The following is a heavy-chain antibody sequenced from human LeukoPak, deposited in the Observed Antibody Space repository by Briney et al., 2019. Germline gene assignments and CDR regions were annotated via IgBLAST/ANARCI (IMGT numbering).Heavy chain of an antibody. CDR3: ARQDAYSYGFRAIDY. J-gene: IGHJ4*02. CDR2: ISSSSTT. CDR1: GFIFSTYS. D-gene: IGHD5-18*01. Sequence: GGSLRLSCAASGFIFSTYSMNWVRQAPGKGLEWVSYISSSSTTYYADSVKGRFTISRDNAKNSLYQQMNSLRVEDTAVYYCARQDAYSYGFRAIDYWGQGTLVTVSS. V-gene: IGHV3-48*01.